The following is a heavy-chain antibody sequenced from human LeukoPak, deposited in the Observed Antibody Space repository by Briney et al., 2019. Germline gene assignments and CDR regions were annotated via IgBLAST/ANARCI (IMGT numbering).Heavy chain of an antibody. D-gene: IGHD6-13*01. V-gene: IGHV4-59*01. Sequence: SETLSLTCTVSGGSISSYYWSWIRQPPGKGLEWIGYIYYSGSTNYNPSLKSRVTISVDTSKNQFSLKLSSVTAADTAVYYCARARGIAAPFRYWGQGTLVTVSS. CDR2: IYYSGST. CDR3: ARARGIAAPFRY. CDR1: GGSISSYY. J-gene: IGHJ4*02.